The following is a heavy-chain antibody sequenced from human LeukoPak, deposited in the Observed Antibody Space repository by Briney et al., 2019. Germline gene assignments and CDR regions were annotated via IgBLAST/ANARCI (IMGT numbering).Heavy chain of an antibody. D-gene: IGHD3-22*01. J-gene: IGHJ3*02. CDR3: ARDDNAFDI. V-gene: IGHV1-46*01. CDR1: GYTFTSYY. Sequence: ASVKVSCKASGYTFTSYYMHWVRQAPGQGLEWMGLINPTGGSTGYAQKFQGRVTMTRDTSISTAYMELSRLRSDDTAVYYCARDDNAFDIWGQGTMVTVSS. CDR2: INPTGGST.